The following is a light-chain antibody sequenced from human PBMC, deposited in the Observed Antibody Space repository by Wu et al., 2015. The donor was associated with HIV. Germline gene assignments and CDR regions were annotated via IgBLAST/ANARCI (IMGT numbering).Light chain of an antibody. CDR1: ESVSTY. Sequence: EIVLTQSPATLSLSPGERATLSCRASESVSTYLAWYQQKPGQAPRLLIYDASDRATGIPARFSGSGSGTDFTLTISRLEPEDFAVYYCHQYGYSPPTFGQGTKVEIK. J-gene: IGKJ1*01. V-gene: IGKV3-11*01. CDR2: DAS. CDR3: HQYGYSPPT.